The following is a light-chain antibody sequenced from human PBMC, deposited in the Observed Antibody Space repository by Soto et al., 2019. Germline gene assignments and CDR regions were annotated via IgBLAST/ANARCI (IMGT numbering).Light chain of an antibody. Sequence: DIQMTQSPSTLSASVGDRVTTTCRASQSSSSWLAWYQQKPGKAPKLLIYDASSLESGVPSRFSGSGSGTEFALTICSLQPDDFATYYCQQYSGYPWTFGQGTKVEIK. CDR2: DAS. CDR1: QSSSSW. V-gene: IGKV1-5*01. CDR3: QQYSGYPWT. J-gene: IGKJ1*01.